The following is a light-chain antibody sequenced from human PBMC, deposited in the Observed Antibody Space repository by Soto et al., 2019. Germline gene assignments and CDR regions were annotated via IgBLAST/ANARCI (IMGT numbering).Light chain of an antibody. CDR1: QSISTW. CDR2: KAS. Sequence: DIQMTQSPSTLSASVGDRVTITCRASQSISTWLAWYQQKPGKAPKLLIYKASSLESGVPSRFSGSGSGTEFSLSSSSLQHDDFATYFCQQYDSYSLTFCQGTKVEIK. CDR3: QQYDSYSLT. J-gene: IGKJ1*01. V-gene: IGKV1-5*03.